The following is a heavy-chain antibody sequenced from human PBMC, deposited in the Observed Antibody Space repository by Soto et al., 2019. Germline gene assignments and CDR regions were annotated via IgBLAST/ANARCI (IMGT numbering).Heavy chain of an antibody. V-gene: IGHV4-31*03. CDR3: ARDRGGDILTAYYFSAFDI. Sequence: PSETLSLTCTVSGGSISSGGYYWSWIRQHPGKGLEWIGYIYYSGSTYYNPSLKSRVTISVDTSKNQFSLKLSSVTAADTAVYYCARDRGGDILTAYYFSAFDIWGQGTMVT. J-gene: IGHJ3*02. D-gene: IGHD3-9*01. CDR2: IYYSGST. CDR1: GGSISSGGYY.